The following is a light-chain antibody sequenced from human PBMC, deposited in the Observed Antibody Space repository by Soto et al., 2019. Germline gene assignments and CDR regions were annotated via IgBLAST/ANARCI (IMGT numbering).Light chain of an antibody. Sequence: QSALTQPASVSGSPGQSITISCTGTSSDVGDNNYVSWYQQHPGKAPKLMIYDVTHRPSGISNRFSGSKSGNTASLTISGRQAEDEAESYCSSYTSSSTLYVFGTGTKLTVL. J-gene: IGLJ1*01. CDR2: DVT. CDR1: SSDVGDNNY. CDR3: SSYTSSSTLYV. V-gene: IGLV2-14*01.